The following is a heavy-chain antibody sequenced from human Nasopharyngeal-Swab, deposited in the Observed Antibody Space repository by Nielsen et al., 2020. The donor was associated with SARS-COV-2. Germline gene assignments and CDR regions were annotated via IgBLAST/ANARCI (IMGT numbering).Heavy chain of an antibody. CDR3: ARGADVYCSGGSCYSEYYYYMDV. V-gene: IGHV3-66*01. Sequence: GESLKISCAASAFGVSTNYMSWVRQAPGPGLEWMSVISPGGSTNYADSVKGRFTISRDYSKNTLYLQMNSLRVEDTAIYYCARGADVYCSGGSCYSEYYYYMDVWGRGTTVTVSS. J-gene: IGHJ6*03. D-gene: IGHD2-15*01. CDR2: ISPGGST. CDR1: AFGVSTNY.